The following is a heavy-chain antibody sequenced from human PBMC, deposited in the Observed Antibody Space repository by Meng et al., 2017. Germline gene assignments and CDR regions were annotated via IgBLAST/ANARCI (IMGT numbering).Heavy chain of an antibody. V-gene: IGHV4-4*02. Sequence: SETLSLTCAVSGGSISSSNWWSWVRQPPGKGLEWIGEIYHSGSTNYNPSLKSRVTISVDKSKNQFSLKLSSVTAADTAVYYCARAPYYYDSSGYSVDCGQATLVTVSS. J-gene: IGHJ4*02. CDR3: ARAPYYYDSSGYSVD. CDR2: IYHSGST. CDR1: GGSISSSNW. D-gene: IGHD3-22*01.